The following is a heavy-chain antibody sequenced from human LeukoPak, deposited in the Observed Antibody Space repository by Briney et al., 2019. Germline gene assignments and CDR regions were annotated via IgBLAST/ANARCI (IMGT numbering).Heavy chain of an antibody. CDR3: AKVRYFGPSAFDI. D-gene: IGHD3-9*01. V-gene: IGHV3-30*18. CDR2: RSYEGSNK. CDR1: GFTFRNYG. J-gene: IGHJ3*02. Sequence: GGSLRLSCAASGFTFRNYGMHWVRQAPGKGLDWVAVRSYEGSNKYYADSVKGRFTISRDNSKNTLYLQMNSLRAEDTAVYYCAKVRYFGPSAFDIWGQGTMVTASS.